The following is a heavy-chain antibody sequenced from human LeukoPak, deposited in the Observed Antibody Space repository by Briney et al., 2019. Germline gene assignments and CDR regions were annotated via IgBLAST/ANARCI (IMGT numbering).Heavy chain of an antibody. CDR1: GYTFTSYG. CDR3: ARGELVGLGATSAGWFDP. V-gene: IGHV1-18*01. Sequence: ASVKGSCKASGYTFTSYGISWVRQAPGQGLEWMGWISAYNGNTNYAQKLQGRVTMTTDTSISTAYMELSRLTSDDTAVYYCARGELVGLGATSAGWFDPWGQGTLVTVSS. D-gene: IGHD1-26*01. CDR2: ISAYNGNT. J-gene: IGHJ5*02.